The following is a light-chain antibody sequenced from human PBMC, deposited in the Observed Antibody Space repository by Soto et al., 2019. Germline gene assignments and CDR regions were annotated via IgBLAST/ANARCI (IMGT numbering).Light chain of an antibody. CDR2: DAS. Sequence: VVMTQSPATLSVSPGERFTFSCSASHSVTTNLAWYQHKPGQSPRLLISDASTGASGIPPRFSGSGSGTEFTLTIDRLQSADFEVYYCQQYDRGPVTFGGGTKVDIK. CDR3: QQYDRGPVT. V-gene: IGKV3-15*01. J-gene: IGKJ4*01. CDR1: HSVTTN.